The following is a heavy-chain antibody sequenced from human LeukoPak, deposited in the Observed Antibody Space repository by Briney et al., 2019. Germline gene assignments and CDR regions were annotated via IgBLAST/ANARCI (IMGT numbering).Heavy chain of an antibody. CDR1: GYTFTSYY. J-gene: IGHJ5*02. Sequence: GASVKVSCKSSGYTFTSYYMHWLRQAPGQGLEWMGRIIPILGIANYAQKFQGRVTITADKSTSTAYMELSSLRSEDTAVYYCARDRGVATILNWFDPWGQGTLVTVSS. D-gene: IGHD5-24*01. V-gene: IGHV1-69*04. CDR3: ARDRGVATILNWFDP. CDR2: IIPILGIA.